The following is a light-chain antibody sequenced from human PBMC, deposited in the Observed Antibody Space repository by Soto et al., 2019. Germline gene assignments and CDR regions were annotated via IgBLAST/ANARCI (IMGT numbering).Light chain of an antibody. J-gene: IGKJ2*01. V-gene: IGKV3-15*01. CDR3: KQYNNWPPYT. CDR2: GAS. Sequence: EIVMTQSPATLSVSPGERATLSCRASQSVSSNLAWYQQKPGQAPRLLIYGASTRATGIPARFSGSGSGTEFTLTISRLQSEDFAVYYYKQYNNWPPYTFGQGTKLEIK. CDR1: QSVSSN.